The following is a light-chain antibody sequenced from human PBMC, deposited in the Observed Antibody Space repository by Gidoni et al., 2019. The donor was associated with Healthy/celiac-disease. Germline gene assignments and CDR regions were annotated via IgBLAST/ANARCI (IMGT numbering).Light chain of an antibody. CDR3: QVWDSSSDHYV. V-gene: IGLV3-21*02. J-gene: IGLJ1*01. Sequence: SYVLTQPPSVSVAPGQTARSTCGGNNIGSKSVHWYQQKPGQAPVLVVYYDSDRPSGIPARFSGSNSANTATLTISRVEAGDEADYYCQVWDSSSDHYVFGTGTKVTVL. CDR1: NIGSKS. CDR2: YDS.